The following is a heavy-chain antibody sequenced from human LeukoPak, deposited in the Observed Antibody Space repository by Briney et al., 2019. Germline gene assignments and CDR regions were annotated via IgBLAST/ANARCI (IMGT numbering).Heavy chain of an antibody. D-gene: IGHD6-19*01. CDR1: GGSIGSDHW. CDR3: ASKLTAVAGYFDY. J-gene: IGHJ4*02. Sequence: PSETLSLTCAVSGGSIGSDHWWSWVRQPPGKGLEWIGEIHHSGSTNYNPSLKSRVTISVDKLKNQFSLKMSSVTAADTAVYYCASKLTAVAGYFDYWGQGTLVTVSS. V-gene: IGHV4-4*02. CDR2: IHHSGST.